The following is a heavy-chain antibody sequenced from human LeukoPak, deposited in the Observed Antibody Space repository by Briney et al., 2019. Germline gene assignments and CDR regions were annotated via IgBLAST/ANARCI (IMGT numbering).Heavy chain of an antibody. J-gene: IGHJ4*02. Sequence: SETLSLTCTVSGGSISSSSYYWGWIRQPPGKGLEWIGSIYYSGSTYYNPSLKSRVTISVDTSKNQSSLKLSSVTAADTAVYYCARLEQLVPDYWGQGTLVTVSS. D-gene: IGHD6-13*01. CDR2: IYYSGST. CDR3: ARLEQLVPDY. CDR1: GGSISSSSYY. V-gene: IGHV4-39*01.